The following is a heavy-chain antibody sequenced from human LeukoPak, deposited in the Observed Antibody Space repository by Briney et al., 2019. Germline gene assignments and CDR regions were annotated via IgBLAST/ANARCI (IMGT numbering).Heavy chain of an antibody. Sequence: SETLSLTFTLSGGSISSYYWSWIRQPPGKGLEWIGYIYYSGSTNYNPSLKSRVTISVDTSKNQFSLKLSSVTAADTAVYYCASSVYYYDSSGYFDYWGQGTLVTVSS. D-gene: IGHD3-22*01. J-gene: IGHJ4*02. CDR2: IYYSGST. CDR3: ASSVYYYDSSGYFDY. CDR1: GGSISSYY. V-gene: IGHV4-59*01.